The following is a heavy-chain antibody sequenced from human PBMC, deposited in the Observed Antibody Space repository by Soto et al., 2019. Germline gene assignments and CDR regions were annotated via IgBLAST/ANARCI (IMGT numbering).Heavy chain of an antibody. CDR3: ARVRRMSRSDYIWGSYRFRNWFDP. V-gene: IGHV1-8*01. Sequence: GASVKVSCKASGYTFTSYDINWVRQATGQGLEWMGWMNPNSGNTGYAQKFQGRVTMTRNTSISTAYMELSSLRSEDTAVYYCARVRRMSRSDYIWGSYRFRNWFDPWGQGTLVTVSS. J-gene: IGHJ5*02. D-gene: IGHD3-16*02. CDR1: GYTFTSYD. CDR2: MNPNSGNT.